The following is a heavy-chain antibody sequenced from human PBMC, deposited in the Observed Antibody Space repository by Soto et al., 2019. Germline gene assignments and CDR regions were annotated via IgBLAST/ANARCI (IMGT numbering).Heavy chain of an antibody. Sequence: SVKVSCKASGGTFSSYAISWVRQAPGQGLEWMGGIIPIFGTANYAQKFQGRVTITADESTSTAYMELRSLRSDDTAVYYCAREGVAPYYYYGMDVWGQGTPVTVSS. CDR3: AREGVAPYYYYGMDV. CDR1: GGTFSSYA. V-gene: IGHV1-69*13. J-gene: IGHJ6*02. D-gene: IGHD5-12*01. CDR2: IIPIFGTA.